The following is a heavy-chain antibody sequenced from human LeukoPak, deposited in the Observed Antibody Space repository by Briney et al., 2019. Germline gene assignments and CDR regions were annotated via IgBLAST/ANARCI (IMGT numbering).Heavy chain of an antibody. CDR3: ARRTGEGAFDI. D-gene: IGHD3-16*01. Sequence: SETLSLTCTVSGGSLSTYFWTWIRQPPGEGLEWIGYIYYSGTTNYNPSLKSRVTISVDTSKNQFSLKLSSVTAADTAVYYCARRTGEGAFDIWGQGTMVTVSS. V-gene: IGHV4-59*08. J-gene: IGHJ3*02. CDR2: IYYSGTT. CDR1: GGSLSTYF.